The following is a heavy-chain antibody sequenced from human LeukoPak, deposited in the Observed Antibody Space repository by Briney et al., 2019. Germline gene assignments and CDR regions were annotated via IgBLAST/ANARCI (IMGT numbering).Heavy chain of an antibody. CDR1: GGSISSSSYY. D-gene: IGHD2-2*01. Sequence: SETLSLTCTVFGGSISSSSYYWGWIRQPPGKGLEWIGSIYYSGSTYYNPSLKSRVTISVDTSKNQFSLKLSSVTAADTAVYYCARHDIVVVPAASPTFWGQGTLVTVSS. V-gene: IGHV4-39*01. CDR3: ARHDIVVVPAASPTF. J-gene: IGHJ4*02. CDR2: IYYSGST.